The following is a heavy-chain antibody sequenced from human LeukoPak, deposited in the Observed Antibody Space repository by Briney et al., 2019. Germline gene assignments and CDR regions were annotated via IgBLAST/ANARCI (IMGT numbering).Heavy chain of an antibody. D-gene: IGHD5-18*01. CDR2: ISSSSGSI. J-gene: IGHJ4*02. CDR3: ARGGSDTAMAHDY. Sequence: GGSLRLSCVASGFTFRTYSMNWVRQAPGKGLEWVSYISSSSGSIYYADSVKGRFTISRDNAKNSLYLQMNSLRGEDTAVYYCARGGSDTAMAHDYWGQGTLVTVSS. V-gene: IGHV3-48*01. CDR1: GFTFRTYS.